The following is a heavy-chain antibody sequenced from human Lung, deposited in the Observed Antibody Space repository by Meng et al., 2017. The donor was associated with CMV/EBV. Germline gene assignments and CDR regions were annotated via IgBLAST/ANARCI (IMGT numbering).Heavy chain of an antibody. CDR1: GGSISSSSYY. CDR3: ARQSPSQYYYDSSGFHNWFYP. V-gene: IGHV4-39*01. Sequence: GSLRLXXTVSGGSISSSSYYWGWIRQPPGKGLEWIGSIYYSGSTYYNPSLKSRVTISVDTSKNQFSLKLSSVTAADTAVYYCARQSPSQYYYDSSGFHNWFYPWGQGXLVTVSS. D-gene: IGHD3-22*01. J-gene: IGHJ5*02. CDR2: IYYSGST.